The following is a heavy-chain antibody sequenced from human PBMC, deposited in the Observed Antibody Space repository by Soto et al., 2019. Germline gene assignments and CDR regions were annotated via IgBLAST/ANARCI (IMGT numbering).Heavy chain of an antibody. Sequence: QVQLVQSGAEVKKPGSSVKVSCKASGGSCSSSPFSWVRQAPGQGLEWMGRIIMRSGRPTYAQKFGGRVTIHADKSTTTVDMTMSSLRSEDTALYYCASDQVGATSFGYWGQGTRVTVSS. CDR2: IIMRSGRP. J-gene: IGHJ4*02. CDR1: GGSCSSSP. V-gene: IGHV1-69*08. D-gene: IGHD1-26*01. CDR3: ASDQVGATSFGY.